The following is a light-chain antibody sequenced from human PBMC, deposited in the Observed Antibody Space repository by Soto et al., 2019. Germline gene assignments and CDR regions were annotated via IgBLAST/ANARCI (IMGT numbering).Light chain of an antibody. CDR1: QSVSSY. CDR2: DAS. Sequence: EIVLTQSPATLSLSPGERATLSCRASQSVSSYLAGYQQKPGQAPRLLIYDASNRATGLPARFSGGGSGTDFTLTIRALEPEDFAVYYCQQRFNWPRFTFGPGTKLEIK. J-gene: IGKJ2*01. V-gene: IGKV3-11*01. CDR3: QQRFNWPRFT.